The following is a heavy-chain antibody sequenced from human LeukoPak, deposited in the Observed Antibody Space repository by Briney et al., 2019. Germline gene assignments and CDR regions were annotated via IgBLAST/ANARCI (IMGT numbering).Heavy chain of an antibody. CDR1: RFTFSSYA. CDR3: AKDNRITIFGVVMGPHFDY. Sequence: PGGSLRLSCAASRFTFSSYAMSWVRQAPGKGLEWVAAISGSGGSTYYADSVKGRFTISRDNSKNTLYLQMNSLRAEDTAVYYCAKDNRITIFGVVMGPHFDYWGQGTLVTVSS. J-gene: IGHJ4*02. CDR2: ISGSGGST. D-gene: IGHD3-3*01. V-gene: IGHV3-23*01.